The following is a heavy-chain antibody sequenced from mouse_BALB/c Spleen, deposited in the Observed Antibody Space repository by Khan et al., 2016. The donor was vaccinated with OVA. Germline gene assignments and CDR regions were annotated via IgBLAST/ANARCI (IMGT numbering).Heavy chain of an antibody. Sequence: VQLQESGPGLAAPSQSLSITCTISGFSLTNYGVHWVRQPPGKGLEWLVVIWNDGTTTYNSALKSRLTITKDNSQSQAFLKMNNIPTDDQAIYFCARQTYYHYHIMVYWGQGTSVTVSS. V-gene: IGHV2-6-1*01. D-gene: IGHD2-10*01. J-gene: IGHJ4*01. CDR3: ARQTYYHYHIMVY. CDR2: IWNDGTT. CDR1: GFSLTNYG.